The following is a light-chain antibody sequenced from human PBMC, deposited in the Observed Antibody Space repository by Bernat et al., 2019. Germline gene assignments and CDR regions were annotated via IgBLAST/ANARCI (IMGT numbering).Light chain of an antibody. CDR1: SSDVGGYNY. V-gene: IGLV2-8*01. CDR3: SSYAGSNNYV. J-gene: IGLJ1*01. Sequence: QSALTQPPSASGSPGQSVTISCTGTSSDVGGYNYVSWYQQHPGKAPKLMISVVTKRPSGVPDRFSGSKSGNTASLTVSGLQAEDEADYYCSSYAGSNNYVFGTGTKVTVL. CDR2: VVT.